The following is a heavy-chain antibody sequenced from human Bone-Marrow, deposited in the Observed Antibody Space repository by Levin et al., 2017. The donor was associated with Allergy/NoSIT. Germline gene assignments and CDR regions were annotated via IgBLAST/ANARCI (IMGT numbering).Heavy chain of an antibody. Sequence: GGSLRLSCAASGFTFSSQTMTWVRQAPGKGLEWVSSISSSSNFIYYADSVKGRFTISRDNAQHSLFLQMSSLQVEDTAVYYCATRSLYFESSGYLPSWGQGTLVIVSS. D-gene: IGHD3-22*01. CDR2: ISSSSNFI. CDR1: GFTFSSQT. J-gene: IGHJ5*02. CDR3: ATRSLYFESSGYLPS. V-gene: IGHV3-21*06.